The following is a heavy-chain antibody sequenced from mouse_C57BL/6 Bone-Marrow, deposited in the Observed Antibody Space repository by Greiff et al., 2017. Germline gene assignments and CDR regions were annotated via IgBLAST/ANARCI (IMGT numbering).Heavy chain of an antibody. CDR2: IRSKSSNYAT. D-gene: IGHD3-2*02. J-gene: IGHJ3*01. V-gene: IGHV10-3*01. Sequence: EVQLEESGGGLVQPKGSLKLSCAASGFTFNTYAMHWVRQAPGQGLEWVARIRSKSSNYATYYADSVKDRFTISRDDHQRMLYLQMINSKTEHITLYYSVKDISGFAYWGQGTLVTVSA. CDR3: VKDISGFAY. CDR1: GFTFNTYA.